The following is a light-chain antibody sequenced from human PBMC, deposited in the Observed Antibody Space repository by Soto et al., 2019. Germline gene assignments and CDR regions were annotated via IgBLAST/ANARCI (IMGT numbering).Light chain of an antibody. CDR3: NQYKGWPPIHT. Sequence: EIVMTQSPADLSVAPGERATLSCRASQSVNTNLATYQHKPDRPPRLLISAPSTRATGTPARFSDSGSATEVTLTISSQHSEDFAVYYCNQYKGWPPIHTFDPGTNVDLK. V-gene: IGKV3-15*01. CDR1: QSVNTN. CDR2: APS. J-gene: IGKJ3*01.